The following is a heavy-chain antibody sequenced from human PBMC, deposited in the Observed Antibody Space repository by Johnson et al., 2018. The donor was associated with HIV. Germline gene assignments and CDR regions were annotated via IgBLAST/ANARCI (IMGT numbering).Heavy chain of an antibody. Sequence: VQLVESGGGLVQPGRSMRLSCAASGFTFDDYAMHWVRQAPGKGLEWVSGISWKSGSIGYADSVKGRFTISRDNAKNSLYLQMNSLRAEDTAVYYCAKASEQQLVFPEDAFDIWGQGTMVTVSS. CDR2: ISWKSGSI. CDR1: GFTFDDYA. D-gene: IGHD6-13*01. CDR3: AKASEQQLVFPEDAFDI. J-gene: IGHJ3*02. V-gene: IGHV3-9*01.